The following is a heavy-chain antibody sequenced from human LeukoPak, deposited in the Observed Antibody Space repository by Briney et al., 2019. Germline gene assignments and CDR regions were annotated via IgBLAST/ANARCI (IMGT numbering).Heavy chain of an antibody. V-gene: IGHV1-2*02. J-gene: IGHJ4*02. D-gene: IGHD3-3*01. Sequence: ASVKVSCKASGYTFTGYYMHWVRQAPGQGLEWMGWINPNSGGTNYAQKFQGRVTMTRDTSIRTAYMELSRLTSDDTAVYYCARGSTVSGGPKLASDHWGQGTLVTVSS. CDR3: ARGSTVSGGPKLASDH. CDR2: INPNSGGT. CDR1: GYTFTGYY.